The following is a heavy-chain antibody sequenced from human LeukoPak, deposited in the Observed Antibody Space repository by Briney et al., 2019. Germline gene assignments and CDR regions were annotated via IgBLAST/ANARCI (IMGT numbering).Heavy chain of an antibody. Sequence: GGFLRLSCAASGFTFSSYGMHWVRQAPGKGLEWVAFIRYDGSNKYYADSVKGRFTISRDNSKNTPYLQMNSLRAEDTAVYYCAKGIAVAGTVDYWGQGTLVTVSS. V-gene: IGHV3-30*02. CDR2: IRYDGSNK. CDR3: AKGIAVAGTVDY. CDR1: GFTFSSYG. J-gene: IGHJ4*02. D-gene: IGHD6-19*01.